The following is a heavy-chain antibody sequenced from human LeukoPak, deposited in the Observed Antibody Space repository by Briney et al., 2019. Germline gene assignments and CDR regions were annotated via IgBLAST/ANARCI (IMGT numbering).Heavy chain of an antibody. Sequence: GGSLRLSCAASGFTFSNFAMSWVRQAPGKGLQWVSTIKRDGSNTYYTDSVEGRFTISRDNSKNTLYLEMNTLRAEDTAVYYCAKGGYASCFDPWGQGTQVTVSS. CDR2: IKRDGSNT. V-gene: IGHV3-23*05. CDR1: GFTFSNFA. CDR3: AKGGYASCFDP. J-gene: IGHJ5*02. D-gene: IGHD2-15*01.